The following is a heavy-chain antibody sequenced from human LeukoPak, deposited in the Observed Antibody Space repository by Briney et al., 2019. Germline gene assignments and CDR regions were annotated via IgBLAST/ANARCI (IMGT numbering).Heavy chain of an antibody. CDR2: INHSGST. Sequence: SETLSLTCTVSGGSISSGGYYWSWIRQPSGKGLEWIGEINHSGSTNYNPSLKSRVTISVDTSKNQFSLKLSSVTAADTAVYYCARGGSGSYYYRRCYFDYWGQGTLVIVSS. V-gene: IGHV4-39*07. CDR3: ARGGSGSYYYRRCYFDY. CDR1: GGSISSGGYY. D-gene: IGHD3-10*01. J-gene: IGHJ4*02.